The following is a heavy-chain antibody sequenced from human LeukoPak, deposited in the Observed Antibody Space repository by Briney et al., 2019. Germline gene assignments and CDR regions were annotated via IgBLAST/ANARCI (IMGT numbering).Heavy chain of an antibody. CDR1: GGSFSGYY. J-gene: IGHJ5*02. V-gene: IGHV4-34*01. CDR2: INHSGSI. Sequence: PSETLSLTCAVYGGSFSGYYWSWIRQPPGKGLEWIGEINHSGSINYNPSLKSRVTISVDTSKNQFSLKLSSVTAADTAVYYCARVPLYYDFWSGLNWFDPWGQGTLVTVSS. D-gene: IGHD3-3*01. CDR3: ARVPLYYDFWSGLNWFDP.